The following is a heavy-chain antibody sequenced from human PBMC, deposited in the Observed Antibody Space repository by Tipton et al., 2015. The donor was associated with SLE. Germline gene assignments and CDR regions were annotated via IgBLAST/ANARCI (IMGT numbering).Heavy chain of an antibody. D-gene: IGHD6-13*01. CDR3: AKDRPYSSSWYPFDY. CDR1: GFTFSDYY. Sequence: GSLRLSCSASGFTFSDYYMSWIRQAPGKGLEWVSVISGSGGSTYYADSVKGRFTISRDNSKNTLYLQMNSLRAEDTAVYYCAKDRPYSSSWYPFDYWGQGTLVTVSS. V-gene: IGHV3-23*01. J-gene: IGHJ4*02. CDR2: ISGSGGST.